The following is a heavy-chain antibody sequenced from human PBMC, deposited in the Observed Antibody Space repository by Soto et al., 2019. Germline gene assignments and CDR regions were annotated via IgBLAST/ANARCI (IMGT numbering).Heavy chain of an antibody. CDR1: GGTFSSYA. V-gene: IGHV1-69*01. J-gene: IGHJ5*02. Sequence: QVQLVQSGAEVKKPGSSVKVSCKASGGTFSSYAISWVRQAPGQGLEWMGGIIPIFGTANYAQKFQGRVTITADESTSTAYMELISLRSVDTAVYYCARVDDSSGYFQSYWFDPWGQGTLVTVSS. CDR2: IIPIFGTA. D-gene: IGHD3-22*01. CDR3: ARVDDSSGYFQSYWFDP.